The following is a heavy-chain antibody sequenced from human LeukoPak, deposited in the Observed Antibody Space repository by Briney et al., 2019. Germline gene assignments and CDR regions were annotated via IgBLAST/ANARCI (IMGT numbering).Heavy chain of an antibody. V-gene: IGHV1-69*05. CDR3: AVGYCSSTSCPDYYYYMDV. J-gene: IGHJ6*03. CDR1: GSTFSSYA. CDR2: IIPIFGTA. D-gene: IGHD2-2*01. Sequence: SVKVSCKASGSTFSSYAISWVRQAPGQGLEWMGGIIPIFGTANYAQKFQGRVTITTDESTSTAYMELSSLRSEDTAVYYCAVGYCSSTSCPDYYYYMDVWGKGTTVTVSS.